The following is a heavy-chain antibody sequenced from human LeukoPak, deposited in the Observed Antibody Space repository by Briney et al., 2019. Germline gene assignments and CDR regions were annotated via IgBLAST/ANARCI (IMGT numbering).Heavy chain of an antibody. CDR3: ARWSRSCSSTSCLFDY. CDR1: GFTFSGYA. CDR2: VSGSGDNT. V-gene: IGHV3-23*01. Sequence: GGSLRLSCAASGFTFSGYAMNWVRQAPGKGLEWVLGVSGSGDNTYYADSVKGRFTISRDNSKNTLYLHMNSLRADDTAVYYCARWSRSCSSTSCLFDYWGQGTLVTVSS. J-gene: IGHJ4*02. D-gene: IGHD2-2*01.